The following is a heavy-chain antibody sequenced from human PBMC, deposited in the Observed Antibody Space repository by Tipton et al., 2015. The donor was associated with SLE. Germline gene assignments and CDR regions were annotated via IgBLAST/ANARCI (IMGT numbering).Heavy chain of an antibody. J-gene: IGHJ4*02. D-gene: IGHD2-21*02. V-gene: IGHV3-11*01. CDR3: ARAPCGGHCHYDF. CDR2: ISNGGTDI. Sequence: SLRLSCAASGFMFSDYYMTWIRQAPGKGLEWVSYISNGGTDINYAESVKGRFTISRDNAKKSLDLQLNSLRAEDTAVYYCARAPCGGHCHYDFWGQGTLVTVSS. CDR1: GFMFSDYY.